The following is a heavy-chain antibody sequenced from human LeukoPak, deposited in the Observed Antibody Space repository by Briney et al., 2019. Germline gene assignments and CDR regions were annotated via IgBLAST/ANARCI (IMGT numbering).Heavy chain of an antibody. CDR2: TYYRSKWYN. V-gene: IGHV6-1*01. CDR3: ARQYNGCLGH. Sequence: SQTLSLTCALSGDSVSSNSVAWNWIRQSPSRGLEWLGRTYYRSKWYNDYAVSVKSRITTNPDTSKNQFSLLLNSVTPEDTAVYYCARQYNGCLGHWGQGTLVTVSS. CDR1: GDSVSSNSVA. D-gene: IGHD2-15*01. J-gene: IGHJ1*01.